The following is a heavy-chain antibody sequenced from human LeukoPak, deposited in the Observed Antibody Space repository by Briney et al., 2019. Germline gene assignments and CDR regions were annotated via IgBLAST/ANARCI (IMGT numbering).Heavy chain of an antibody. V-gene: IGHV4-59*08. J-gene: IGHJ3*02. CDR2: IHYSGGN. CDR1: GDSISSHY. D-gene: IGHD2-21*02. Sequence: SETLSLTCTVSGDSISSHYWSWIRQPPGKALEWIGDIHYSGGNNYNPSLKSRVPMSVDTSKNQFSLKLSSVTAADTAVYYCARHEPKGDHQNAFDMWGQGTKVTVSS. CDR3: ARHEPKGDHQNAFDM.